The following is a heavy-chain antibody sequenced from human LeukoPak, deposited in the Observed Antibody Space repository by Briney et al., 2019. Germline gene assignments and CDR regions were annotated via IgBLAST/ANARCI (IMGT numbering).Heavy chain of an antibody. CDR2: FKRDGSEK. J-gene: IGHJ5*02. D-gene: IGHD2-8*01. Sequence: PGESLRLSCAASGFTFRSYWMTWVRQAPGKGLEWVTSFKRDGSEKYYVDSVKRRFTISRDYVDNSLFLHMSSLRAVDTAMYYCAREDAVTFDPWGQGTLVTVSS. V-gene: IGHV3-7*03. CDR3: AREDAVTFDP. CDR1: GFTFRSYW.